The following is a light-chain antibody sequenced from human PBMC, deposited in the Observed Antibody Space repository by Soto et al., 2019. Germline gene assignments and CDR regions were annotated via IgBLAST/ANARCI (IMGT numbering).Light chain of an antibody. CDR2: KTS. CDR1: QSISIW. Sequence: DIHMTQSPSTVSASVGDRVTITCRASQSISIWVAWYQQKPGKAPNLLIYKTSSLESGVPSRFSGSGSGTELTLTISSLQPDDFAPYYCQHYNDYSWTFGQGTKVEIK. J-gene: IGKJ1*01. V-gene: IGKV1-5*03. CDR3: QHYNDYSWT.